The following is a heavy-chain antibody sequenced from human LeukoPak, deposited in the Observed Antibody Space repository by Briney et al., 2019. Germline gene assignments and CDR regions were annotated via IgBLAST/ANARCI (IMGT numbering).Heavy chain of an antibody. CDR2: IKSDGSIT. CDR3: ARRAGAYSHPYDY. Sequence: GGSLRVSCAASGFTFSSYWMHWVRQAPGKGLVWVSRIKSDGSITSYADSVKGRFTISRDNAKNTLYLQMNSLRAEDTAVYYCARRAGAYSHPYDYWGQGTLVTVSS. J-gene: IGHJ4*02. V-gene: IGHV3-74*01. D-gene: IGHD4/OR15-4a*01. CDR1: GFTFSSYW.